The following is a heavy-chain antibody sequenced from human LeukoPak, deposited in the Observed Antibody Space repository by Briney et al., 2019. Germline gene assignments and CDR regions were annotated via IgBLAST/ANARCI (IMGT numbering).Heavy chain of an antibody. Sequence: PSETLSLTCTVSGASISSSYWSWIRQPPGKGLEWIGYTYYSGTTNYNPSLKSRLTISVDTSKNQFSLKFSAVTAADTAVYYFAGRGYCSGGTCLTFDLWGQGTLVTVSS. CDR1: GASISSSY. D-gene: IGHD2-15*01. V-gene: IGHV4-59*08. J-gene: IGHJ4*02. CDR2: TYYSGTT. CDR3: AGRGYCSGGTCLTFDL.